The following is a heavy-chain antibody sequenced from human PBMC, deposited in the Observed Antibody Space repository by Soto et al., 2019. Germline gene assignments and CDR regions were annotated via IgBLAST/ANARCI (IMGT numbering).Heavy chain of an antibody. CDR1: GFTFDDYA. Sequence: SLRLSCAASGFTFDDYAMHWVRQAPGKGLEWVSGISWNSGSIGYADSVKGRFTISRDNAKNSLYLQMNSLRAEDTALYYCAKDRSRVAGKHWYFDLWGRGTLVTVSS. D-gene: IGHD6-19*01. V-gene: IGHV3-9*01. J-gene: IGHJ2*01. CDR2: ISWNSGSI. CDR3: AKDRSRVAGKHWYFDL.